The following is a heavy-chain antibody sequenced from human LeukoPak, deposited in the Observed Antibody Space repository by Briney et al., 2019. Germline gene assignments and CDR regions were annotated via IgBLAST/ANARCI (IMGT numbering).Heavy chain of an antibody. Sequence: SETLSLTCTVSGGSISSGGYYWSWIRQPPGKGLEWIGYIYHDGTTYYNPSLKSRVTISVDRSNNQFSLKLSSVTAADTAVYYCAREPRYCSGTSCRDAFDIWGQGTMVTVSS. J-gene: IGHJ3*02. CDR1: GGSISSGGYY. D-gene: IGHD2-2*01. CDR2: IYHDGTT. CDR3: AREPRYCSGTSCRDAFDI. V-gene: IGHV4-30-2*01.